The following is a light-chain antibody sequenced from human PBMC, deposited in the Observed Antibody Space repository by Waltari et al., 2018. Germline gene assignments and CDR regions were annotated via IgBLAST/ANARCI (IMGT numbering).Light chain of an antibody. Sequence: DIQMTQSPSTLSASVGDRVTITCRASQSINSWLAWYQQKPGKAPNLLIYRASNLESGVPSRFSGTGSGTEFTLTISSLQPDDFATYYCQQYESYSTFGQGTKLEIK. CDR3: QQYESYST. V-gene: IGKV1-5*03. CDR2: RAS. J-gene: IGKJ2*01. CDR1: QSINSW.